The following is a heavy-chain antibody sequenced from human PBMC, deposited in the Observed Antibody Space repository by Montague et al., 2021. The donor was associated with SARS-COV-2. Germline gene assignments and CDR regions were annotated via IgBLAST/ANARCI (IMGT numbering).Heavy chain of an antibody. V-gene: IGHV4-59*08. D-gene: IGHD3-9*01. J-gene: IGHJ3*02. CDR2: ISYSGST. CDR3: ARTYYDILTGYYNRGAFDI. Sequence: SETLSLTCTVSGGSISSYYWSWIRQPPGKGLEWIGYISYSGSTNYNPSLKSRVTISVDTSKNQFSLKLSSVTAADTAVYYCARTYYDILTGYYNRGAFDIWGQGTMVTVSS. CDR1: GGSISSYY.